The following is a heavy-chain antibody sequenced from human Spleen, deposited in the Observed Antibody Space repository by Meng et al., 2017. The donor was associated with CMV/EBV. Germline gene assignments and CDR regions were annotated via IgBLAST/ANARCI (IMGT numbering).Heavy chain of an antibody. CDR1: GFTFSSYA. CDR2: INGNGGST. D-gene: IGHD3-10*01. CDR3: ASGRSGVADY. Sequence: GESLKISCAASGFTFSSYAMSWVRQAPGKGLEWVSAINGNGGSTYYADSVKGRFTISRDNAKNSLYLQMNSLRAEDTAVYYCASGRSGVADYWGQGTLVTVSS. V-gene: IGHV3-23*01. J-gene: IGHJ4*02.